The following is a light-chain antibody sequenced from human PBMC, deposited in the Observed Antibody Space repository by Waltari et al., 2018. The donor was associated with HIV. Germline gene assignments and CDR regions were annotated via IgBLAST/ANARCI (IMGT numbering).Light chain of an antibody. V-gene: IGLV2-14*03. CDR2: GVR. J-gene: IGLJ2*01. CDR3: TSYTVRRALI. Sequence: QSALTQPASISGSPGQSVTISCTGINRDLHVYDSVSWYQQLPTKAHQLIIFGVRFLPSGISPRFSGSKSSNTASLTISGLQTDDEGDYYCTSYTVRRALIFGGGTKLTVL. CDR1: NRDLHVYDS.